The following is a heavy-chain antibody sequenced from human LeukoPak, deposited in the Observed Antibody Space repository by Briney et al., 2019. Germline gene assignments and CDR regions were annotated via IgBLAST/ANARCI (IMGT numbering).Heavy chain of an antibody. D-gene: IGHD2-21*02. V-gene: IGHV1-2*02. J-gene: IGHJ6*02. Sequence: ASVKVSCKASGYTFTGYYMHWVRQAPGQGLEWMGWINPNSGGTNYAQKFQGRVTMTRDTSISTAYMELSRLRSDDTAVYYCARDRGHIVVVTANYYCYGMDVWGQGTTVTVSS. CDR1: GYTFTGYY. CDR3: ARDRGHIVVVTANYYCYGMDV. CDR2: INPNSGGT.